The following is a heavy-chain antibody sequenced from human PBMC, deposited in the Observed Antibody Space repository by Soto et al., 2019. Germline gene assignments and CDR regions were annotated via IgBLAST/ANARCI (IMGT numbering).Heavy chain of an antibody. CDR2: IRQDGSEK. J-gene: IGHJ6*03. CDR3: ARVYDSIVVVPAATAGYYYYMDV. Sequence: SLRLSCAASGVTVSISWMSWSRQDPGKGLGWVANIRQDGSEKYYVDSVKGRFTISRDNAKNSLYLQMNSLRAEDTAVYYCARVYDSIVVVPAATAGYYYYMDVWGKGTTVTVSS. D-gene: IGHD2-2*01. V-gene: IGHV3-7*01. CDR1: GVTVSISW.